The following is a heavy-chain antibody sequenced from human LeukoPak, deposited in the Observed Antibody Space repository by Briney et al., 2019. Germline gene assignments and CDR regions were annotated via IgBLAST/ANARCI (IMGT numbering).Heavy chain of an antibody. J-gene: IGHJ4*02. Sequence: SETLSLTCTVSGGSISSSSFYWGWIRQPPGKGLEWIGSVYYSGTTYYSPSLKSRVTMSVGTSKNQFSLHLTSVTAADTAVYYCVHSVSGVGVFDHWGQGTLVTVSS. CDR1: GGSISSSSFY. CDR2: VYYSGTT. V-gene: IGHV4-39*01. D-gene: IGHD5/OR15-5a*01. CDR3: VHSVSGVGVFDH.